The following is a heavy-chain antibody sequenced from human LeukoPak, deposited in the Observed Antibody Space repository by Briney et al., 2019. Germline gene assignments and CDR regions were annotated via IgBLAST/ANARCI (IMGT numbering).Heavy chain of an antibody. J-gene: IGHJ5*02. CDR3: ARYVVAATQYNWFDP. D-gene: IGHD2-15*01. CDR2: INHSGST. CDR1: GGSFSGYY. V-gene: IGHV4-34*01. Sequence: PSETLSLTCAVYGGSFSGYYWSWIRQPPGKGLEWIGEINHSGSTNYNPSLKSRVTISVDTSKNQFSLKLSSVTAADTAVYYCARYVVAATQYNWFDPWGQGTLVTVSS.